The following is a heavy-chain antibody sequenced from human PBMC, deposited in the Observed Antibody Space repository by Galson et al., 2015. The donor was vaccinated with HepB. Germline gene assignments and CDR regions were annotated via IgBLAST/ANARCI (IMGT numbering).Heavy chain of an antibody. CDR2: ISGRGSST. J-gene: IGHJ3*02. CDR3: AREDPSEGDAFDI. Sequence: SLRLSCAASGFAFSTYAMNWVRQAPGEGLEWVSSISGRGSSTYQRDSVKGRITISRDNSKNTLYLQMNSLRVEDTAVYYCAREDPSEGDAFDIWGQGTMVTVSS. V-gene: IGHV3-23*01. CDR1: GFAFSTYA.